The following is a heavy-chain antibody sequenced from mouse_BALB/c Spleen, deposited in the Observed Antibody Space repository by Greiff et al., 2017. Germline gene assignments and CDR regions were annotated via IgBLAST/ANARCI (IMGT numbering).Heavy chain of an antibody. CDR2: IYPGDGST. V-gene: IGHV1S56*01. CDR1: GYTFTSYY. J-gene: IGHJ2*01. Sequence: QVQLKESGPELVKPGASVKMSCKASGYTFTSYYIHWVKQRPGQGLEWIGWIYPGDGSTKYNEKFKGKTTLTADKSSSTAYMLLSSLTSEDSAIYFCARRGFDYWGQGTTLTVSS. CDR3: ARRGFDY.